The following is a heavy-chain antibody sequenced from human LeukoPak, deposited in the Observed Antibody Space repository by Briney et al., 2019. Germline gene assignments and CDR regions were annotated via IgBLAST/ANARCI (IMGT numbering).Heavy chain of an antibody. Sequence: ASVKVSCKASGGTFSSYAISWVRQAPGQGLEWMGGIIPIFGTANYAQKFQGRVTITADESTSTAYMELSSLRSEDTAVYYCARDIRITVTGTSTSLFDNWGQGTLVTVSS. CDR1: GGTFSSYA. CDR3: ARDIRITVTGTSTSLFDN. J-gene: IGHJ4*02. V-gene: IGHV1-69*01. CDR2: IIPIFGTA. D-gene: IGHD6-19*01.